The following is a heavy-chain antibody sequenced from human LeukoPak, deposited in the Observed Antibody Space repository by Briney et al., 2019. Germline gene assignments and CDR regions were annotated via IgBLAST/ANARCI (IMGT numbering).Heavy chain of an antibody. J-gene: IGHJ4*02. D-gene: IGHD6-13*01. Sequence: GGSLRLSCAASGFTFSSYSMNWVRQAPGKGLEWVSSISSSSSYIYYADSVKGRFTISRDNAKNLLYLQMNSLRAEDTAVYYCAKDRSFAASWSDYWGQGTLVTVSS. CDR3: AKDRSFAASWSDY. CDR1: GFTFSSYS. CDR2: ISSSSSYI. V-gene: IGHV3-21*04.